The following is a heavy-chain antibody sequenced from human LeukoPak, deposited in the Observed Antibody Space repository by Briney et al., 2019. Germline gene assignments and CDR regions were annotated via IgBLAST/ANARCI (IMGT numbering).Heavy chain of an antibody. CDR3: ARALTDHGYSGSYYHGGCFDY. J-gene: IGHJ4*02. CDR1: GFTFSSYS. D-gene: IGHD1-26*01. CDR2: ISSSSSYI. Sequence: GGSLRLSCAASGFTFSSYSMNWVRQAPGKGLEWVSSISSSSSYIYYADSVKGRFTISRDNAKNLLYLQMNSLRAEDSAVYYCARALTDHGYSGSYYHGGCFDYWGQGTLVTVSS. V-gene: IGHV3-21*01.